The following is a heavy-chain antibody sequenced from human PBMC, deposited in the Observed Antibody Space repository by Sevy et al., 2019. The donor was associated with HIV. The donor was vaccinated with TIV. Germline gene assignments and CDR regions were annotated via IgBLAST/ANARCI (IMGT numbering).Heavy chain of an antibody. J-gene: IGHJ3*02. CDR3: ARDIGRVTTLIEFLYDAFDI. D-gene: IGHD3-22*01. CDR1: GYTFTSYG. Sequence: ASVKVSCKASGYTFTSYGISWVRQAPGQGLEWMGWISAYNGNTNYAQKLQGRVTMTTDTSTSTAYMELRSLRSDDTAVYYCARDIGRVTTLIEFLYDAFDIWGQGTMVTVSS. V-gene: IGHV1-18*01. CDR2: ISAYNGNT.